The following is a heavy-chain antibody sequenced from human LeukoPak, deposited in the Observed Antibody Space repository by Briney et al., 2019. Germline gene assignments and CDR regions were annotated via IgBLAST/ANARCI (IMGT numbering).Heavy chain of an antibody. D-gene: IGHD3-9*01. V-gene: IGHV3-30*03. J-gene: IGHJ4*02. CDR2: ISYDGSNK. Sequence: GRSLRLSCAASGFTFSRYGMHWVRQAPGKGLEWVATISYDGSNKYFADSVKGRFTISRDNSKNTLYLQMNSLRVEDTAVYYCARGHYYTDMLTNYWVRYFDYWGQGTLVTVSS. CDR1: GFTFSRYG. CDR3: ARGHYYTDMLTNYWVRYFDY.